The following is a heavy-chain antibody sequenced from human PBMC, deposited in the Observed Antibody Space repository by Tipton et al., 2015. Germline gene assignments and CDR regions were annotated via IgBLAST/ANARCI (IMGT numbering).Heavy chain of an antibody. CDR2: IYYNGNT. J-gene: IGHJ4*02. CDR1: GDSLSTYY. V-gene: IGHV4-59*08. D-gene: IGHD3-9*01. Sequence: TLSLTCTVSGDSLSTYYWSWIRQSPGKGLEWIGYIYYNGNTKYNPSLKGRVTLLVDTSKNQFSLRGRSVTAADTAVYYCACQDYDILTRDYQTVDYWGQGTLVTVSS. CDR3: ACQDYDILTRDYQTVDY.